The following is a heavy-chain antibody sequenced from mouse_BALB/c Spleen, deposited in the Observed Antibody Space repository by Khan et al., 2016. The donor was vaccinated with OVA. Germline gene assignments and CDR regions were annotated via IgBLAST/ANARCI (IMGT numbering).Heavy chain of an antibody. CDR3: ARGSGNSRFAY. D-gene: IGHD1-3*01. V-gene: IGHV1S137*01. Sequence: QVRLQQSGAELVRPGVSVKISCKGSGYTFTDFAMHWVKQSHAKSLEWIGVISTYYGDASYNQKFTGKATVTVDKSSSTAYMELARLTSEDSAIYYCARGSGNSRFAYWGQGTLVTVSA. J-gene: IGHJ3*01. CDR2: ISTYYGDA. CDR1: GYTFTDFA.